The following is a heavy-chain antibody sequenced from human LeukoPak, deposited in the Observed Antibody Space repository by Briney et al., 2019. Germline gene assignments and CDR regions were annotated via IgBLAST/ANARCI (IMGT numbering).Heavy chain of an antibody. D-gene: IGHD3-3*01. J-gene: IGHJ4*02. CDR3: ARDRRLRDFWSGDYFDY. CDR2: IYYSGST. CDR1: GGSISSYY. Sequence: SETLSLTCTVSGGSISSYYWSWIRQPPGKGLEWIGYIYYSGSTNYNPSLKSRVTISVDTSKNQFSLKLSSVTAADTAVYYCARDRRLRDFWSGDYFDYWGQGTLVTVSS. V-gene: IGHV4-59*01.